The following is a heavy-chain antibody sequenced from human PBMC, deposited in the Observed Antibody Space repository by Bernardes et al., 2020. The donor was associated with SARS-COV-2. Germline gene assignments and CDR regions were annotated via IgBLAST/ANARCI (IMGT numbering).Heavy chain of an antibody. CDR1: GGSFSGYY. D-gene: IGHD3-16*02. J-gene: IGHJ6*02. CDR3: ARGRIMITFGGVIAPYYYYGMDV. V-gene: IGHV4-34*01. Sequence: ETLSLTCAVYGGSFSGYYWSWIRQPPGKGLEWIGEINHSGSTNYNPSLKSRVTISVDTSKNQFSLKLSSVTAADTAVYYCARGRIMITFGGVIAPYYYYGMDVWGQGTTVTVSS. CDR2: INHSGST.